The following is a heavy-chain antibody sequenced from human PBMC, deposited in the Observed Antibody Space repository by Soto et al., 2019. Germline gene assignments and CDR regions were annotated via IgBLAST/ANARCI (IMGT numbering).Heavy chain of an antibody. CDR3: EREVLLWFGQSQYYGMDV. CDR2: ISGYDGNT. J-gene: IGHJ6*02. CDR1: GYSFTSYG. Sequence: QVLLVQSGAEVKKPGASVKVSCKTSGYSFTSYGISWVRQAPGQGLEWMGWISGYDGNTNYAQRFQGRVTTTADTSATTGDMELRSLGSDATAVYYCEREVLLWFGQSQYYGMDVWGQGTTVTVS. V-gene: IGHV1-18*04. D-gene: IGHD3-10*01.